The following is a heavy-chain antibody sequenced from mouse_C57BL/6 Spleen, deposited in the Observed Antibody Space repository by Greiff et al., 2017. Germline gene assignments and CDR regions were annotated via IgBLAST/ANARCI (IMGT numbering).Heavy chain of an antibody. CDR3: ARSVYYGYGGAMDY. Sequence: QVQLQQSGAELVRPGTSVKVSCKASGYAFTNYLIEWVKQRPGQGLEWIGVINPGSGGTNYNEKFKGKETLTADKSSSTAYMQLSSLTSEDSAVYFCARSVYYGYGGAMDYWGQGTSVTVSS. CDR2: INPGSGGT. CDR1: GYAFTNYL. J-gene: IGHJ4*01. D-gene: IGHD2-2*01. V-gene: IGHV1-54*01.